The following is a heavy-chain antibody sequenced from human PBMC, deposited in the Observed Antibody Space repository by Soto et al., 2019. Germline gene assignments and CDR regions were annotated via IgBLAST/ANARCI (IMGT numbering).Heavy chain of an antibody. J-gene: IGHJ4*02. CDR3: ARGGATGVAARQVQVLHY. D-gene: IGHD6-6*01. CDR1: GFTFSTYG. Sequence: QVQLVESGGGVVQPGRSLRLSCAASGFTFSTYGLHWVRQAPGGGLEWVALAWYDGSRKYYADSVKGRFTISRDNSKNTLYLQMNSLRADDTAVYYCARGGATGVAARQVQVLHYWGQGTLVTVSS. CDR2: AWYDGSRK. V-gene: IGHV3-33*01.